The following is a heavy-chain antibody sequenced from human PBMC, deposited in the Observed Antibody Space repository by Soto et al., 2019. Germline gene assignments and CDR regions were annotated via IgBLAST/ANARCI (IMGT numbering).Heavy chain of an antibody. D-gene: IGHD3-16*01. CDR3: ERAPDKGGWFDP. CDR2: IYYSGST. CDR1: GGSISSGGYY. V-gene: IGHV4-31*03. J-gene: IGHJ5*02. Sequence: QVQLQESGPGLVKPSQTLLLTCTVSGGSISSGGYYWSWIRQHPGKVLEWIGYIYYSGSTYYNPSLKSRVTLSVDTSKNQFSLKLSSVTAADTAVYYCERAPDKGGWFDPWGQGTLVTVSS.